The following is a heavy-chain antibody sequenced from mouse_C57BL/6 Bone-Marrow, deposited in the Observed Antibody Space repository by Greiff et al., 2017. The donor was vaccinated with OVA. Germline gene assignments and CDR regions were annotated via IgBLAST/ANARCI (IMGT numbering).Heavy chain of an antibody. CDR1: GYTFTSYW. V-gene: IGHV1-64*01. Sequence: QVQLQQPGAELVKPGASVKLSCKASGYTFTSYWMHWVKQRPGQGLEWIGMIHPNSGSTNYNEKFKSKATLTVDKSSSTAYMQLSSLTYEDSAVYYCARERGLAFDYWGQGTTLTVSS. D-gene: IGHD3-3*01. CDR3: ARERGLAFDY. J-gene: IGHJ2*01. CDR2: IHPNSGST.